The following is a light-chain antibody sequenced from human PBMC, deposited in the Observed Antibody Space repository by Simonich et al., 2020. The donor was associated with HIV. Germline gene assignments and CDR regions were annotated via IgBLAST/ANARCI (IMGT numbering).Light chain of an antibody. V-gene: IGKV4-1*01. CDR1: QSVLYRSNNKNY. CDR3: QQYYDTPYT. CDR2: WAS. J-gene: IGKJ2*01. Sequence: DIVMTQSPDSLAVSLGERAPINCKSSQSVLYRSNNKNYLAWYQQKPGQNPKLLIYWASTRESGVPDRFSGSGSGPDFTLTISSLQAEDVAVYYCQQYYDTPYTFGQGTKLEIK.